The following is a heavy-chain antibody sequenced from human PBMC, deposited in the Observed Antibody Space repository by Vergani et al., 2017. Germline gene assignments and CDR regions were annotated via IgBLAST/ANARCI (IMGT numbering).Heavy chain of an antibody. CDR3: ASNLYCSGATCYARSMDY. D-gene: IGHD2-15*01. V-gene: IGHV3-21*01. J-gene: IGHJ4*02. Sequence: EVQLVESGGGLVKPGGSLRLSCEVSGFTFSSYCMNWVRQAPGKGLEWVSSINSRSDYIYYADSVKGRFTISRDNAKNSLYLQMNSLRVEDTAVYYCASNLYCSGATCYARSMDYWGQGTLVTVSS. CDR2: INSRSDYI. CDR1: GFTFSSYC.